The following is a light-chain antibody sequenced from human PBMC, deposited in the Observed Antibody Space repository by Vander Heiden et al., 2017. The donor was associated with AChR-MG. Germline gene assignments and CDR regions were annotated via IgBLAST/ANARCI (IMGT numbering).Light chain of an antibody. V-gene: IGLV1-44*01. CDR1: SPNIRSNT. CDR3: AAWDDSLNGLWV. CDR2: SNN. J-gene: IGLJ3*02. Sequence: SVLPQPPSASGTPGHRVTISCSGTSPNIRSNTVNWYQQHPVTGPKLLIYSNNQRHSGVPDRCSGSKSGTSASLAISGLQSEDEADYYCAAWDDSLNGLWVFGGGTKLTVL.